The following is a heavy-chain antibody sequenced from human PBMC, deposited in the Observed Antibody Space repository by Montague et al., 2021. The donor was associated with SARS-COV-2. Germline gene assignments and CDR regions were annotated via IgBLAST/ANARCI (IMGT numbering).Heavy chain of an antibody. J-gene: IGHJ6*02. CDR3: ARDPWRITIFGVVTRYGMDV. CDR1: GGSVSSGSYY. V-gene: IGHV4-61*01. CDR2: IYYSAST. D-gene: IGHD3-3*01. Sequence: SETRSLTCIVSGGSVSSGSYYWSWIRQPPGKGLEWIGYIYYSASTNYNPSLQSRVTISVDTSKNQFSLKLSSVTAADTAVYYCARDPWRITIFGVVTRYGMDVWGQGTTVTVSS.